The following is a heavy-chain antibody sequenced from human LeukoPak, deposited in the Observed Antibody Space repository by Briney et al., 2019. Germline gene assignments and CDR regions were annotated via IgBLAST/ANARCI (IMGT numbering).Heavy chain of an antibody. Sequence: HPGGSLRLSCAASGFTFSSYGMHWVRQAPGKGLEWVAFIRYDGSNKYYADSVKGRFTISRDNSKNTLDLQMNSLRAEDTAVYYCARAVYSGSYDAFDIWGQGTMVTVSS. J-gene: IGHJ3*02. V-gene: IGHV3-30*02. CDR2: IRYDGSNK. D-gene: IGHD1-26*01. CDR3: ARAVYSGSYDAFDI. CDR1: GFTFSSYG.